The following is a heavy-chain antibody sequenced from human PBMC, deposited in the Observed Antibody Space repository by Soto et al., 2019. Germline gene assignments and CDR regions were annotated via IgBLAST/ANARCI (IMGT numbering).Heavy chain of an antibody. CDR3: ARDLLSIAAASNYYYYGMDV. V-gene: IGHV3-30-3*01. J-gene: IGHJ6*02. D-gene: IGHD6-13*01. Sequence: QVQLVESGGGVVQPGRSLRLSCAASGFTFSSYAMHWVRQAPGKGLEWVAVISYDGSNKYYADSVKGRFTISRDNSKNTLYLQMNSLRAEDTAVYYCARDLLSIAAASNYYYYGMDVWGQGTTVTVSS. CDR1: GFTFSSYA. CDR2: ISYDGSNK.